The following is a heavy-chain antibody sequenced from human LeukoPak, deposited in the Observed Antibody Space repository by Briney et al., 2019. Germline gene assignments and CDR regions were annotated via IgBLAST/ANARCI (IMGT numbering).Heavy chain of an antibody. D-gene: IGHD2-2*01. J-gene: IGHJ6*03. CDR2: IYYSGST. CDR1: GGSISSSSYY. CDR3: ARDYGYCSSTSCPTANYYYYYMDV. Sequence: SETLSLTCTVSGGSISSSSYYWGWIRQPPGKGLEWIGSIYYSGSTYYNPSLKSRVTISVDTSKNQFSLKLNSVTAADTAVYYCARDYGYCSSTSCPTANYYYYYMDVWGKGTTVTVSS. V-gene: IGHV4-39*07.